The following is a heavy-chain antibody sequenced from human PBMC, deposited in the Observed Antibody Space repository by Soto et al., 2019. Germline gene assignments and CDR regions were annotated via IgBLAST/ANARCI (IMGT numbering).Heavy chain of an antibody. CDR3: ATGLGSRSLEWLFGSFDS. CDR1: GFPFSSNG. J-gene: IGHJ4*02. D-gene: IGHD3-3*01. V-gene: IGHV3-23*01. Sequence: PGGCLRLSCVACGFPFSSNGMAWVHQAPGKGLEWLSFVSIGGVTTYYAASVKGRFTVSRDNSKSSVFLQMNNLRAEDTAIYYSATGLGSRSLEWLFGSFDSWGQGTLVTVSS. CDR2: VSIGGVTT.